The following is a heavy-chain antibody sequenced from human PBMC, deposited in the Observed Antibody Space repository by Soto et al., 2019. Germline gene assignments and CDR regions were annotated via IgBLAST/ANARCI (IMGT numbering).Heavy chain of an antibody. J-gene: IGHJ5*02. V-gene: IGHV4-4*07. D-gene: IGHD2-15*01. CDR2: IYSSGDT. CDR3: ARSSHKESWFDP. Sequence: PSETLSLTCTVSGGAVSNFYLNWIRQPAGKGLEWIGRIYSSGDTNYNPSLRSRVTMSVDTSKNQFSLKLNSVTAADTAVYYCARSSHKESWFDPWGQGTLVTVSS. CDR1: GGAVSNFY.